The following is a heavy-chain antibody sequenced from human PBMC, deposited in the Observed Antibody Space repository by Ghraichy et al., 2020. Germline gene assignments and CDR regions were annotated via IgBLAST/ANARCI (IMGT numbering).Heavy chain of an antibody. CDR3: AKDGCSSTSCYPPDY. Sequence: GGSLRLSCAASGFTFSSYAMSWVRQAPGKGLEWVSVISGSGGGTYYADSVKGRFTISRDNSKNTLYLQMNSLRAEDTAVYYCAKDGCSSTSCYPPDYWGQGTLVTVFS. CDR2: ISGSGGGT. D-gene: IGHD2-2*01. CDR1: GFTFSSYA. J-gene: IGHJ4*02. V-gene: IGHV3-23*01.